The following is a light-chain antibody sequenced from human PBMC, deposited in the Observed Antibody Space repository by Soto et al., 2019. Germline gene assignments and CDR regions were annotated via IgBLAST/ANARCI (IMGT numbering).Light chain of an antibody. CDR3: QHYGSSPPIP. V-gene: IGKV3-20*01. Sequence: EVVMTQSPATLSVSPGESVTLSCRASQSVGSNLAWYQQKPGQPPRLLIYDASSRATGIPDRFSGSGSGTDFTPTISRLEPEDSAVYYYQHYGSSPPIPFGQGKR. CDR2: DAS. CDR1: QSVGSN. J-gene: IGKJ5*01.